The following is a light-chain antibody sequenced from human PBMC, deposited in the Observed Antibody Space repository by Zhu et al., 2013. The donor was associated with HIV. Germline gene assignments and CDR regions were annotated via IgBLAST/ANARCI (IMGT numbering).Light chain of an antibody. J-gene: IGKJ5*01. CDR3: QHYNNWPPG. CDR1: HSISGT. Sequence: EIVLTQSPGTLSLSPGERVTLSCRASHSISGTQLAWYQQKPGQAPRLLIYGASTRATGIPARFSGSGSGTEFTLTISSLQSEDSAVYFCQHYNNWPPGFGQGTRLEIK. V-gene: IGKV3-15*01. CDR2: GAS.